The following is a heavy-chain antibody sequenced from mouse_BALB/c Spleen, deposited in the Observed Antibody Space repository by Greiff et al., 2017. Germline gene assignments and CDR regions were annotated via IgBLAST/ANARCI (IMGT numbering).Heavy chain of an antibody. J-gene: IGHJ4*01. CDR2: IRNKANGYTT. V-gene: IGHV7-3*02. Sequence: EVNVVESGGGLVQPGGSLRLSCATSGFTFTDYYMSWVRQPPGKALEWLGFIRNKANGYTTEYSASVKGRFTISRDNSQSILYLQMNTLRAEDSATYYCARGYYYGPYAMDYWGQGTSVTVSS. CDR3: ARGYYYGPYAMDY. D-gene: IGHD1-1*01. CDR1: GFTFTDYY.